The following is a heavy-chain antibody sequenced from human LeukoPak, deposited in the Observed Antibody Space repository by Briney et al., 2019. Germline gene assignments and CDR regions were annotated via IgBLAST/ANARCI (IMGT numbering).Heavy chain of an antibody. CDR1: GYSISSGYY. J-gene: IGHJ4*02. CDR2: IYHSGRS. CDR3: ARADYSNRYYFDQ. Sequence: SETLSLTCTVSGYSISSGYYWGWIRQPPGKGLEWLGSIYHSGRSYYNPSLKSRVTMSVDTSKNQFSLKLSSVTAADTAVYYCARADYSNRYYFDQWGQGTLVIVSS. V-gene: IGHV4-38-2*02. D-gene: IGHD4-11*01.